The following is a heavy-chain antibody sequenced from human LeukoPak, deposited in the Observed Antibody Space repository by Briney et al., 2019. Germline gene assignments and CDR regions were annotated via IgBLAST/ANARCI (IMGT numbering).Heavy chain of an antibody. D-gene: IGHD4-17*01. V-gene: IGHV3-23*01. J-gene: IGHJ4*02. Sequence: GGSLRLSCAASGFTFSSYAMSWVRQAPGKGLEWVSAISGSGGSTYYADSVKGRFTISRDNSKNTLYLQMNSLRAEDTAIYYCAKDPMTTVTIYYFDYWGQGTLVTVSS. CDR1: GFTFSSYA. CDR3: AKDPMTTVTIYYFDY. CDR2: ISGSGGST.